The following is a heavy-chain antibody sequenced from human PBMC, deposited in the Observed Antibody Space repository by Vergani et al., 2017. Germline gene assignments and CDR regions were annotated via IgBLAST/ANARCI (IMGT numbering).Heavy chain of an antibody. D-gene: IGHD4-17*01. J-gene: IGHJ3*02. V-gene: IGHV3-21*01. CDR1: GFTFSSYS. CDR3: ARDGGSYGDYSFVFAFDI. Sequence: EVQLVESGGGLVKPGGSLRLSCAASGFTFSSYSMNWVRQAPGKGLEWVSSISSSSSYIYYADSVKGRFTISRDNAKNSLYLQMNSLRAEDTAVYYCARDGGSYGDYSFVFAFDIWGQGTMVTVSS. CDR2: ISSSSSYI.